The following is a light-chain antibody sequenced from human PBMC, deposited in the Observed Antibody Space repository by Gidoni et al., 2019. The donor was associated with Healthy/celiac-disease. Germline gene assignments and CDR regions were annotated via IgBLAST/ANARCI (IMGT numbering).Light chain of an antibody. Sequence: DIQMTQSPSSLSASVGDRVTITCRASQSISSYLNWYQQKPGKAPKLLIYAASSLQSGVPSRFSGSGSGTDFTLTISSLQPEDFATYYCQQSYSTPYTGGQXTKLEIK. CDR1: QSISSY. CDR3: QQSYSTPYT. CDR2: AAS. J-gene: IGKJ2*01. V-gene: IGKV1-39*01.